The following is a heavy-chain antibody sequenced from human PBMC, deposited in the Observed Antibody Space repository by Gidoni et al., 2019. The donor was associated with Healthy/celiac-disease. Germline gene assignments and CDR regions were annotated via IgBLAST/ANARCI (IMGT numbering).Heavy chain of an antibody. CDR3: ARRGRGLVT. CDR1: GGSIRSSSYY. Sequence: QLQLQESGPGLVKPSETLSLTCPVSGGSIRSSSYYWGWIRQPPGKGLEWIGSIYYSGSTYYNPSLKSRVTISVDTSKNQFSLKLSSVTAADTAVYYCARRGRGLVTWGQGTLVTVSS. V-gene: IGHV4-39*01. D-gene: IGHD2-8*02. J-gene: IGHJ1*01. CDR2: IYYSGST.